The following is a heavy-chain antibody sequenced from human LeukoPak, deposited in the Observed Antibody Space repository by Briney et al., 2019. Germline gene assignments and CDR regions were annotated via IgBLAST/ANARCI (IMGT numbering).Heavy chain of an antibody. CDR1: GYTFTSYY. CDR2: INPSGGST. J-gene: IGHJ6*02. D-gene: IGHD2-2*01. Sequence: ASVKVSCKASGYTFTSYYMHWVRQAPGQGLEWMGIINPSGGSTSYAQKFQGRVTMTRDTSTSTVYMELSSLRSEDTAVYYCAREHREDIVVVPAAPYGMDVWGQGTTVTVSS. V-gene: IGHV1-46*01. CDR3: AREHREDIVVVPAAPYGMDV.